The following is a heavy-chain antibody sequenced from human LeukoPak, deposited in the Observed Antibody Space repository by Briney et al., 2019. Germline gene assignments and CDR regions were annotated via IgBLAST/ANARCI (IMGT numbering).Heavy chain of an antibody. CDR3: ASILTTVTTPIDY. CDR1: GGSISSSSYY. CDR2: IYYSGST. V-gene: IGHV4-39*01. J-gene: IGHJ4*02. D-gene: IGHD4-17*01. Sequence: SETLSLTCTVSGGSISSSSYYWGWIRQPPGKGLEWIGSIYYSGSTYYNPSLKSRVTISVDTSKNQFSLKLSSVTAADTAVYYCASILTTVTTPIDYWGQGTLVTVSS.